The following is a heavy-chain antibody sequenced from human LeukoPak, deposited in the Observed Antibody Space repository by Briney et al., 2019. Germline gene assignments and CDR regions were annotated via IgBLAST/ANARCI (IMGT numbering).Heavy chain of an antibody. Sequence: ASETLSLTCAVYGGSFSGYYWSWIRQPPGKGLEWIGEINHSGSTNYNPSLKSRVTISVDTSKNQFSLKLSSVTAADTAVYYLARGRGINYYDSSGYYSDPDYWGQGTLVTVSS. CDR3: ARGRGINYYDSSGYYSDPDY. CDR2: INHSGST. D-gene: IGHD3-22*01. V-gene: IGHV4-34*01. CDR1: GGSFSGYY. J-gene: IGHJ4*02.